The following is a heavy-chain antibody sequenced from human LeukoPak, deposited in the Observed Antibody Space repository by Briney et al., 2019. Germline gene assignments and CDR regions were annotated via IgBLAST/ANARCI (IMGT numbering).Heavy chain of an antibody. J-gene: IGHJ4*02. CDR1: GFTFSSYG. CDR2: IWYEGSNK. Sequence: GRSLRLSCAASGFTFSSYGMHWVRQAPGKGLEWVAVIWYEGSNKYYADSVKGRFTISRDNSKNPLHLQMNSLRAEDTAVYYCASDFSGSYATDYWGQGTLVTVSS. V-gene: IGHV3-33*01. D-gene: IGHD1-26*01. CDR3: ASDFSGSYATDY.